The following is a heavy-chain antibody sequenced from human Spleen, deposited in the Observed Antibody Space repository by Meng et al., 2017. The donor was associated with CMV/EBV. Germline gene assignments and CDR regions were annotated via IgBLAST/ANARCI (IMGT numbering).Heavy chain of an antibody. Sequence: SLKISCAASGFTFDDYAMHWVRQAPGKGLEWVSGISWNSGSIGYADSVKGRFTISRDNAKNSLYLQMNSLRAEDTAVYYCARSGLAQYFDYWGQGTLVTVSS. V-gene: IGHV3-9*01. CDR2: ISWNSGSI. CDR3: ARSGLAQYFDY. CDR1: GFTFDDYA. J-gene: IGHJ4*02. D-gene: IGHD6-19*01.